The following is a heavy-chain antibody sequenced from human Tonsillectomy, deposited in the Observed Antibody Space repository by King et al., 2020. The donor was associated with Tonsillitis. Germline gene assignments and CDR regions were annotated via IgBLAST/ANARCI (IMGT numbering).Heavy chain of an antibody. J-gene: IGHJ6*03. CDR3: ARHNRDIVVVPAAQNLYYYYMDV. D-gene: IGHD2-2*01. CDR1: GYSFTSYW. CDR2: IYPGDSDT. V-gene: IGHV5-51*01. Sequence: VQLVESGAEVKKPGESLKISCKGSGYSFTSYWIGWVRQMPGKGLEWMGIIYPGDSDTRYSPSFQGQVTISADKSISTAYLQWSSLKASDTAMYYCARHNRDIVVVPAAQNLYYYYMDVWGKGTTVTVSS.